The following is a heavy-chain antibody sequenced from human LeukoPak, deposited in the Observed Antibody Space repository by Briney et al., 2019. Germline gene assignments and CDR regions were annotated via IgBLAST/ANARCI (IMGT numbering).Heavy chain of an antibody. V-gene: IGHV3-30*04. CDR2: ISYDGSNE. CDR1: GFTFSSYV. CDR3: AKNLVSGFGESKGCFDY. J-gene: IGHJ4*02. Sequence: GRSLRLSCAASGFTFSSYVMHWVRQAPGKGLEWVAIISYDGSNEYYADSVKGRFTISRDNSKNTLYLQMNSLRAEDTAVYYCAKNLVSGFGESKGCFDYWGQGTLVTVSS. D-gene: IGHD3-10*01.